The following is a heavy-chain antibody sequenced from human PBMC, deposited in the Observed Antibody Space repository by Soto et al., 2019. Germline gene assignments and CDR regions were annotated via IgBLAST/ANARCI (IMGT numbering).Heavy chain of an antibody. Sequence: PGGSLRLSCAASGFTFYDYAMHWVRQAPGKGLEWVSGISWNSGSIGYADSVKGRFTISRDNAKNSLYLQMNSLRAEDTALYYCAKERYNWNPTSFSNWFDPRGQGTLVTVSS. CDR2: ISWNSGSI. CDR3: AKERYNWNPTSFSNWFDP. V-gene: IGHV3-9*01. J-gene: IGHJ5*02. CDR1: GFTFYDYA. D-gene: IGHD1-20*01.